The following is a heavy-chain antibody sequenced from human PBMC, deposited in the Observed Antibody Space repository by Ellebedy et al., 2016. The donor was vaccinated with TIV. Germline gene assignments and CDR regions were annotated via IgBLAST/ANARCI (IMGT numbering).Heavy chain of an antibody. CDR1: GYTLISYP. J-gene: IGHJ4*02. Sequence: ASVKVSCKASGYTLISYPITWVRQAPGQGLEWMGWISPYNGRTNYAQKFQGRVTMTTDRSTNTVYLDLGSLTSADTAVYFCARDNGTSSSLDYWGQGTLVSVSS. CDR3: ARDNGTSSSLDY. D-gene: IGHD6-6*01. CDR2: ISPYNGRT. V-gene: IGHV1-18*04.